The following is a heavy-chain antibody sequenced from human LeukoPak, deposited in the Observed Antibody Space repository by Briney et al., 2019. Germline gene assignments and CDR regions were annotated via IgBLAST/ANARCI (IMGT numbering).Heavy chain of an antibody. J-gene: IGHJ3*02. CDR3: ARDRKNAFDI. V-gene: IGHV4-59*12. CDR2: IYYSGST. D-gene: IGHD1-14*01. Sequence: PSETLSLTCTVSGGSISSYYWSWIRQPPGKGLEWIGYIYYSGSTNYNPSLKSRVTISVDTSKNQFSLKLSSVTAADTAVYYCARDRKNAFDIWGQGTMVTASS. CDR1: GGSISSYY.